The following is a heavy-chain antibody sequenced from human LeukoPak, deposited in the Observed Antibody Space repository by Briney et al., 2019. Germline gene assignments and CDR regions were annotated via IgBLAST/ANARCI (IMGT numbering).Heavy chain of an antibody. V-gene: IGHV1-46*01. CDR3: ARGEFYYDSSGSRNWYFDL. J-gene: IGHJ2*01. CDR2: ISPSGGGT. D-gene: IGHD3-22*01. CDR1: GYTVTSSY. Sequence: ASVKVSCKASGYTVTSSYMHWVRQAPGQGLEWMGIISPSGGGTSYAQKFQDRVSLTRDMSMSTVYMELSSLRSEDTAVYYCARGEFYYDSSGSRNWYFDLWGRGTLVTVSS.